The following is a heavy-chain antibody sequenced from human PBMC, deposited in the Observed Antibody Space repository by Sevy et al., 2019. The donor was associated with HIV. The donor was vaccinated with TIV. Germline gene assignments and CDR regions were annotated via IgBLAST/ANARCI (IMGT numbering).Heavy chain of an antibody. CDR2: ISSSSSTI. CDR3: ARGYCSGGSRYLDAFDI. CDR1: GFAFSSYS. V-gene: IGHV3-48*02. D-gene: IGHD2-15*01. Sequence: GGSLRLSCAASGFAFSSYSMNWVRQAPGKGLEWVSYISSSSSTIYYADSVKGRFTISRDNAKNSLYLQMNSLRDEDTAVYYCARGYCSGGSRYLDAFDIWGQGTMVTVSS. J-gene: IGHJ3*02.